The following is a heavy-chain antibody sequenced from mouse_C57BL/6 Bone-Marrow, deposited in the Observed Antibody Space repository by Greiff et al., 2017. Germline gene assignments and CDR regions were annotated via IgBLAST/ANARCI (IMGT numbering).Heavy chain of an antibody. V-gene: IGHV1-52*01. D-gene: IGHD1-1*01. CDR2: IDPSDSET. J-gene: IGHJ2*01. CDR1: GYTFTSYW. CDR3: ARSSHYYGSSLYYFDC. Sequence: QVQLQQPGAELVRPGSSVKLSCKASGYTFTSYWMHWVKQRPIQGLEWIGNIDPSDSETHYNQKFKDKATLTVDKSSSTAYMQLSSLTSEDSAVYYCARSSHYYGSSLYYFDCWGQGTTLTVAS.